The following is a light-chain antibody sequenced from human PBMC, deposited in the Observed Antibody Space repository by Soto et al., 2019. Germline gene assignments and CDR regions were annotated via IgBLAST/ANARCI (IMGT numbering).Light chain of an antibody. J-gene: IGKJ4*01. Sequence: DIPMTQSPSSLSASVGDRVTITCRASQGISNYLAWYQQIPGKVPKLLISAASTLQSGVPSRFSGSGSGIDFTLTISSLQPEDVATYYCQKYTNVPAFGGGTKVEIK. CDR2: AAS. CDR3: QKYTNVPA. V-gene: IGKV1-27*01. CDR1: QGISNY.